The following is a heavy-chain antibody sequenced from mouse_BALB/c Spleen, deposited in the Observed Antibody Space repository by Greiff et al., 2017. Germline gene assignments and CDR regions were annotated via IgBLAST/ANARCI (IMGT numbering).Heavy chain of an antibody. J-gene: IGHJ4*01. V-gene: IGHV1S130*01. D-gene: IGHD2-14*01. CDR2: IHPNSGNT. CDR3: ARGYRYYAMDY. CDR1: GYTFPSPR. Sequence: VQLKQPGVVLVGPGDSVELSCKASGYTFPSPRRHRAKQRPGQGLEWIGEIHPNSGNTNYNEKFKGKATLTVDTSSSTAYVDLSSLTSEDSAVYYCARGYRYYAMDYWGQGTSVTVSS.